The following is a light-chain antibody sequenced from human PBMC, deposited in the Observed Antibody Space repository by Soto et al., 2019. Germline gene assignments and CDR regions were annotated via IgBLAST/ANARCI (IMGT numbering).Light chain of an antibody. CDR2: DAS. CDR1: QGVTSTY. Sequence: EIVMTQSPATLSVSPGDRATLSCRASQGVTSTYLAWYQQKPGQAPRLLIYDASNRATGIPARFSGSGSGTDFTLSISSLEPEDFAVYYCQQRSNWPPTFGQGTRLEIK. V-gene: IGKV3-11*01. J-gene: IGKJ5*01. CDR3: QQRSNWPPT.